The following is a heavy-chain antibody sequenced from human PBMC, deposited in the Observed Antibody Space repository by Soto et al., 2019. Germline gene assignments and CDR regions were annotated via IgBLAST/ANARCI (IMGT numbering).Heavy chain of an antibody. Sequence: SETLSLTCTVSGGSISSGGYYWSWIRQHPGKGLEWIGYIYYSGSTYYNPSLKSRVTISVDTSKNQFSLKLSSVTAADTAVYYCARDSGWKRVESSIAARHGAFDIWGQGTMVTVSS. CDR1: GGSISSGGYY. J-gene: IGHJ3*02. CDR3: ARDSGWKRVESSIAARHGAFDI. V-gene: IGHV4-31*03. CDR2: IYYSGST. D-gene: IGHD6-6*01.